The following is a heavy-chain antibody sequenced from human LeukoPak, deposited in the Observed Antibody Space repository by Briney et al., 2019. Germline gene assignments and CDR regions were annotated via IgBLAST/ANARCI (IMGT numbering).Heavy chain of an antibody. Sequence: PGGSLRLSCAASGFTFSSYAMHWVRQAPGKGLEYVSAISSNGGSTYYANSVKGRFTISRDNSKNTLYLQMGSLRAEDMAVYYCARGRKRYCSGGSCYAFDYWGQGTLVTVSS. CDR2: ISSNGGST. CDR1: GFTFSSYA. J-gene: IGHJ4*02. D-gene: IGHD2-15*01. CDR3: ARGRKRYCSGGSCYAFDY. V-gene: IGHV3-64*01.